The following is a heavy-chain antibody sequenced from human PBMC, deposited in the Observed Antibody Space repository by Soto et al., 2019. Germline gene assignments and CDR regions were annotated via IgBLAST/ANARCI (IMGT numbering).Heavy chain of an antibody. CDR3: ARTDSGSYGDHFDY. V-gene: IGHV4-59*01. J-gene: IGHJ4*02. CDR2: IYNSGST. CDR1: GGSISSYY. D-gene: IGHD1-26*01. Sequence: SETLSLSCTVSGGSISSYYWSWIRQPPGKGLEWIGYIYNSGSTNYNPSLKSRVTISVDTSKNQFSLKLSSVTAADTAVYYCARTDSGSYGDHFDYWGQGALVTVSS.